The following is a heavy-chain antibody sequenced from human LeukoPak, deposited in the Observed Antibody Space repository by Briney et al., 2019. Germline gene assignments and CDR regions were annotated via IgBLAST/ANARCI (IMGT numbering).Heavy chain of an antibody. Sequence: GGSLRLSCAASGFTFSSYSMNWVRQAPGKGLEWVSSISSSSSYIYYADSVKGRFTISRDNAKNSLYLQMNSLRAEDTAVYYCAKDRLRLGELSFDYWGQGTLVTVSS. CDR3: AKDRLRLGELSFDY. CDR2: ISSSSSYI. V-gene: IGHV3-21*04. J-gene: IGHJ4*02. D-gene: IGHD3-16*02. CDR1: GFTFSSYS.